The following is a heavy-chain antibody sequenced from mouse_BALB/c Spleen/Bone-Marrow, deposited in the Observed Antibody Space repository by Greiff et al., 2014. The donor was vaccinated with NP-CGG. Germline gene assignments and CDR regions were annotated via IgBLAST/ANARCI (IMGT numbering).Heavy chain of an antibody. Sequence: VQLQQSGAEPVKPGASVKLSCTASGFNIKDTYMHWVKQRPEQGLEWIGRIGPANGNTKYDPKFQGKATITADTSSNTAYLQLSSLTSEDTAVYYCAFYYYGSSLFAYWGQGTLVTVSA. V-gene: IGHV14-3*02. CDR1: GFNIKDTY. J-gene: IGHJ3*01. D-gene: IGHD1-1*01. CDR2: IGPANGNT. CDR3: AFYYYGSSLFAY.